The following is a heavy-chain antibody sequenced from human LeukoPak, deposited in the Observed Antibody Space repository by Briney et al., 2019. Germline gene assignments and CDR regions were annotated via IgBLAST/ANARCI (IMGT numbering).Heavy chain of an antibody. D-gene: IGHD5-18*01. V-gene: IGHV3-9*01. CDR1: GFTFDDYA. J-gene: IGHJ4*02. Sequence: GRSLRLSCAASGFTFDDYAMHWVRQAPGKGLEWVSGISWNSGSIGYADSVKGRFTVSREDARNSLYLQMNSLRAGDTAVYYCVREARGYHYTYFDYWGQGTLVTVSS. CDR3: VREARGYHYTYFDY. CDR2: ISWNSGSI.